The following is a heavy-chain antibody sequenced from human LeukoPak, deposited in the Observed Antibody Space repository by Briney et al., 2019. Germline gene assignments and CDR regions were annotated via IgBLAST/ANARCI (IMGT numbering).Heavy chain of an antibody. D-gene: IGHD2-2*01. CDR2: IYSDNT. V-gene: IGHV3-53*01. CDR3: ARDGRYILGYCSSTSCYPDY. J-gene: IGHJ4*02. CDR1: GFTVSSNS. Sequence: GGSLRLSCTVSGFTVSSNSMSWVRQAPGKGLEWVSFIYSDNTHYSDSVKGRFTISRDNSKNTLYLQMNSLRAEDTTVYYCARDGRYILGYCSSTSCYPDYWGQGTLVTVSS.